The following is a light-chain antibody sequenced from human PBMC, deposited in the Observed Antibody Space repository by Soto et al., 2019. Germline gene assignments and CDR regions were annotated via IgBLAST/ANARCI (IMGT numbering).Light chain of an antibody. J-gene: IGKJ1*01. CDR2: AAS. CDR1: QSISSY. Sequence: DIQMTQSPSSLSASVGDRVTITCLASQSISSYLNWYQQKPGKAPKLLIYAASSWQSGVPSRFSGSGSGTDFTLTISSLQPEDFATYYCQQANSFPWTFGQGTKVDIK. CDR3: QQANSFPWT. V-gene: IGKV1-12*01.